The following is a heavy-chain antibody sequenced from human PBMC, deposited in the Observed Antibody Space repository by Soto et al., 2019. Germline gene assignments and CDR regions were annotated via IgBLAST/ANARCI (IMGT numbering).Heavy chain of an antibody. CDR1: GFSFVNYA. D-gene: IGHD6-19*01. CDR3: AKATTNGGWFNPFDS. Sequence: LRLSCAASGFSFVNYAMNWVRQAPLKGLEWVSGLSGSGTSTYYAYSVKGRFTISRDNSRDTLFLQMNSLTADDTAVYYCAKATTNGGWFNPFDSWGQGALVTVSS. CDR2: LSGSGTST. J-gene: IGHJ4*02. V-gene: IGHV3-23*01.